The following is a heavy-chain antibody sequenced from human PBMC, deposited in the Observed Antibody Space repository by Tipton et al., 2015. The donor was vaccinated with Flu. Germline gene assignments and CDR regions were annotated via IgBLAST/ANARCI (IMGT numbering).Heavy chain of an antibody. J-gene: IGHJ6*03. CDR2: VNPFFGPP. CDR1: GYTFRNYG. V-gene: IGHV1-69*01. Sequence: QLVQSGAEVKRPGASVKVSCKASGYTFRNYGISWVRQAPGQGLEWMGGVNPFFGPPQYAQKFEGRVTITADDSTNTSDMELSGLTSDDTAVYYCARDRSPGLERLDYYYMDVWGNGTMVTVSS. CDR3: ARDRSPGLERLDYYYMDV. D-gene: IGHD3-10*01.